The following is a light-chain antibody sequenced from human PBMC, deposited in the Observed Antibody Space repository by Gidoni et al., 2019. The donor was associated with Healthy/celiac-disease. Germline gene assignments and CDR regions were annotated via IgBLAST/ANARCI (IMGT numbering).Light chain of an antibody. CDR2: VAS. V-gene: IGKV1-33*01. CDR1: QDSSNY. J-gene: IGKJ5*01. Sequence: MQMTQSPSSLSASVGDSVTITCQASQDSSNYVNWYQQKPGKAPKLMIYVASSLEAGVPSRFSGSGSGTDFTFTISSLQPEDIATYYCQQYDNLPITFGQGTRLDIK. CDR3: QQYDNLPIT.